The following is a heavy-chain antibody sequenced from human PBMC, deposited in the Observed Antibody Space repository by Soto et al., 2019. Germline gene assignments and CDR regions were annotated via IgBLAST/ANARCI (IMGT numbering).Heavy chain of an antibody. J-gene: IGHJ6*02. CDR1: GYTFTSYG. CDR2: ISAYNGNT. D-gene: IGHD2-2*01. CDR3: ARDLRSTSCYQGGXGMDV. V-gene: IGHV1-18*01. Sequence: QVQLVQSGAEVKKPGASVKVSCKASGYTFTSYGISWVRQAPGQGLEWMGWISAYNGNTNYAQKLQGRVTMTTDTYTSTAYMELRSLRSDDTAVYYCARDLRSTSCYQGGXGMDVWGQGTTVTVSS.